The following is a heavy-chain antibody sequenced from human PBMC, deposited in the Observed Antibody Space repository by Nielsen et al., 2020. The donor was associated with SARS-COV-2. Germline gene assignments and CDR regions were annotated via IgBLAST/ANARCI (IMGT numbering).Heavy chain of an antibody. CDR2: IYHIGST. J-gene: IGHJ5*02. V-gene: IGHV4-4*02. Sequence: WIRQPPGKGLEWIGEIYHIGSTNYNPSLKSRVTISVDKSKNQFSLTLSSVTAADTAVYYCARKYNWFDPWGQGTLVTVSS. CDR3: ARKYNWFDP.